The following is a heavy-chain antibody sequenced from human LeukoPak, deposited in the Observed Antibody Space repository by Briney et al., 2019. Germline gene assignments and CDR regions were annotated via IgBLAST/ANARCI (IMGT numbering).Heavy chain of an antibody. CDR3: ARGQRIQIWFGGSGLGY. V-gene: IGHV1-8*01. CDR1: GYTFTSYY. D-gene: IGHD5-18*01. J-gene: IGHJ4*02. Sequence: ASVKVSCKASGYTFTSYYIYWVRQATGQGLEGMGWMNPNSGNTGYAQKFQGRVTMTRNTSMSTSYMELSSLRSEDTAVYYCARGQRIQIWFGGSGLGYWGQGRLVTASS. CDR2: MNPNSGNT.